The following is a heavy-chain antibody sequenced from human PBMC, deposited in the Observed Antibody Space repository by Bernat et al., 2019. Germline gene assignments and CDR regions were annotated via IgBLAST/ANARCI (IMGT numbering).Heavy chain of an antibody. CDR2: ISWNSGSI. J-gene: IGHJ4*02. CDR3: AKGMLGATGMDY. D-gene: IGHD1-26*01. Sequence: VQLVESGGGVVQPGRSLRLSCAASGFTFDDYAMHWVRQAPGKGLEWVSGISWNSGSIGYADSVKGRFTISRDNAKNTLYLQMNSLRAEDTAVYYCAKGMLGATGMDYWGQGTLVTVSS. CDR1: GFTFDDYA. V-gene: IGHV3-9*01.